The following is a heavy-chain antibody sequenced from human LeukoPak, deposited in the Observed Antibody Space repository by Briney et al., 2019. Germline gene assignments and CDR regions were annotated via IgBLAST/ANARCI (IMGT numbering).Heavy chain of an antibody. CDR2: IIPIFGTA. D-gene: IGHD3-9*01. J-gene: IGHJ6*02. CDR3: ARFRYDILTGYHTEVPYGMDV. V-gene: IGHV1-69*13. Sequence: SVKVSCKASGGTFSSYAISWVRQAPGQGLEWMGGIIPIFGTANYVQKFQGRVTITADESTSTAYMELSSLRSEDTAVYYCARFRYDILTGYHTEVPYGMDVWGQGTTVTVSS. CDR1: GGTFSSYA.